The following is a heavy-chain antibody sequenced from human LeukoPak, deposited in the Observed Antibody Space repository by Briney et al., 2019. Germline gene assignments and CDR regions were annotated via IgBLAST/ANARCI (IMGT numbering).Heavy chain of an antibody. CDR2: INSGSTHR. Sequence: PGGSLRLSCAASVFTFSTYSMNWVRQAPGKGLEWVSSINSGSTHRYHADSVEGRFTISRDNAKNSLYLQMNSLRAEDTAVYYCAREYASQAHDYWGQGTLVTVSS. CDR1: VFTFSTYS. J-gene: IGHJ4*02. V-gene: IGHV3-21*01. CDR3: AREYASQAHDY.